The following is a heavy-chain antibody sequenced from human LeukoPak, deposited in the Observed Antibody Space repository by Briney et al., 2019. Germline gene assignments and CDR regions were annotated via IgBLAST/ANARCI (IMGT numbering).Heavy chain of an antibody. CDR1: AFTFGNYA. V-gene: IGHV3-23*01. Sequence: GGSLRLSCAASAFTFGNYAMNWVRQAPGKGLEWVSGLSGSGASTYCADSVKGRFTISRDNSKNTLYLQMNRLRAGDTAVYYCAKGSDRSGSYYLDYWGQGTLVTFSS. J-gene: IGHJ4*02. D-gene: IGHD3-10*01. CDR3: AKGSDRSGSYYLDY. CDR2: LSGSGAST.